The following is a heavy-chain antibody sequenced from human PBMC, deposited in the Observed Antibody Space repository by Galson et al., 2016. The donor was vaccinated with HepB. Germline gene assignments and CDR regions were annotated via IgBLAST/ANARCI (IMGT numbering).Heavy chain of an antibody. Sequence: PALVKPTQTLTLTCTFSGLSLSTSGVGVGWIRQPPGKALKWLALIFWDDDKRYTPSLKSRLTITKDSSKNQVVLTMTNMDPLDTATYYCALSSRYYGSGSSYGPFDYWGQGTLVTVSS. CDR1: GLSLSTSGVG. D-gene: IGHD3-10*01. CDR2: IFWDDDK. V-gene: IGHV2-5*02. J-gene: IGHJ4*02. CDR3: ALSSRYYGSGSSYGPFDY.